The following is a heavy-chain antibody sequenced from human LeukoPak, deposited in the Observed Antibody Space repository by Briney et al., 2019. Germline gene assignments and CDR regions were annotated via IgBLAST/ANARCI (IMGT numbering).Heavy chain of an antibody. CDR1: GYTFTSYG. Sequence: GASVKVSCKASGYTFTSYGISWVRQAPGQGLEWMGWISAYNGNTNYAQKLQGRVTMTTDTSTSTAYMELRSLRSDDTAVYYCARAVSMVRGDYDAFDIWGQGTMVTVSS. D-gene: IGHD3-10*01. CDR2: ISAYNGNT. CDR3: ARAVSMVRGDYDAFDI. J-gene: IGHJ3*02. V-gene: IGHV1-18*01.